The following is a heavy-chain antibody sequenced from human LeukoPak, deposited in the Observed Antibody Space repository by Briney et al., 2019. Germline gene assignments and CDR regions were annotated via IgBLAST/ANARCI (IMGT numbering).Heavy chain of an antibody. CDR2: IYTGGST. CDR3: ARGQSYCGADCYSD. D-gene: IGHD2-21*02. CDR1: GFSIIHYY. J-gene: IGHJ4*02. Sequence: GGSLRLSCAASGFSIIHYYMTWIRQTPGKGLDWVSVIYTGGSTNYGDSVKGRFTISRDNSKNTLYLQMNSLRADDTAIYYCARGQSYCGADCYSDWGQGTLVTVSS. V-gene: IGHV3-66*01.